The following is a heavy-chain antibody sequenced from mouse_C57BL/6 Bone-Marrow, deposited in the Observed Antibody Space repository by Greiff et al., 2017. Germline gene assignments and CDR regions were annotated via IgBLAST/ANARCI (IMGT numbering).Heavy chain of an antibody. D-gene: IGHD2-3*01. Sequence: EVQLVESGGGLVKPGGSMKLSCAASGFTFSSYAMSWVRQTPEKRLEWVATISDGGSYTYYPDNVKGRFTISRDNSKNNLYLQMSHLKSEDTAMYYCAGNGYYYLFDYWGQGTTVTVSS. V-gene: IGHV5-4*01. CDR2: ISDGGSYT. CDR1: GFTFSSYA. CDR3: AGNGYYYLFDY. J-gene: IGHJ2*01.